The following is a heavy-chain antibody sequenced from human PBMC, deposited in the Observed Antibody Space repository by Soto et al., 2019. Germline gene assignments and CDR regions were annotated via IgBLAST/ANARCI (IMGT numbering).Heavy chain of an antibody. CDR2: IKSKIDGGTS. V-gene: IGHV3-15*01. D-gene: IGHD2-8*01. CDR3: ATMGHCSNGVCSYYYYGMDV. CDR1: GFTFSSYA. Sequence: GGSLRLSCAASGFTFSSYAMSWVRQAPGKGLEWVGRIKSKIDGGTSDYAAPVKGRFSISRDDSKDTLFLQMNSLKTEDTAVYFCATMGHCSNGVCSYYYYGMDVWGLGTTVTVSS. J-gene: IGHJ6*02.